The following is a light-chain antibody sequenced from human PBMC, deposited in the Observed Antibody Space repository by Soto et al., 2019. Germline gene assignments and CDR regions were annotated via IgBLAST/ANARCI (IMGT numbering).Light chain of an antibody. J-gene: IGKJ5*01. Sequence: EIVLTQSPATLSLSPGERATLSCRASQSVSSYLAWYQQKPGQAPRLLIYDASNRATGIPARFSGSGSGADFTLTISSLEPEHFPVYYCQQRSNWSLTFGQGTPLEIK. V-gene: IGKV3-11*01. CDR1: QSVSSY. CDR2: DAS. CDR3: QQRSNWSLT.